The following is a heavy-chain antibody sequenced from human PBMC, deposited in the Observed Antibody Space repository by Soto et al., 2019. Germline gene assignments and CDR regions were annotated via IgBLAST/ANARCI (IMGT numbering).Heavy chain of an antibody. CDR1: GFTFRSYA. V-gene: IGHV3-30*04. CDR2: ISYDGSNK. J-gene: IGHJ3*02. Sequence: GGSLRLSCAASGFTFRSYAMHWVRQAPGKGLEWVAVISYDGSNKYYADSVKGRFTISRDNSKNSLYLQMNSLRAEDTAVYYCARGGRGKNDAFDIWGQGTMVTVSS. CDR3: ARGGRGKNDAFDI.